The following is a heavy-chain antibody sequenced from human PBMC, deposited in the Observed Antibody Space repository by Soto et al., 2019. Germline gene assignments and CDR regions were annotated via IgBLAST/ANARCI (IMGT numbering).Heavy chain of an antibody. J-gene: IGHJ4*02. CDR2: ISAHNGNT. D-gene: IGHD1-1*01. Sequence: QVHLVQSGAEVKKPGASVKVSCKASGYTFTSYGITWVRQAPGQGLEWMGWISAHNGNTDYAQKLQGRVIVTRDTSTSTAYMELRGLISNDTAVYYWARGRYGDSWGQGALVTVSS. CDR1: GYTFTSYG. CDR3: ARGRYGDS. V-gene: IGHV1-18*01.